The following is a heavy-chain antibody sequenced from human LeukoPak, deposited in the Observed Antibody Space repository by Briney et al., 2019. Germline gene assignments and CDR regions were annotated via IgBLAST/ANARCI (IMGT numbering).Heavy chain of an antibody. V-gene: IGHV3-7*01. Sequence: PSETLSLTCTVSGGSISSYYWSWVRQPPRKGLEWVANIKQDGSEKYYVDSVKGRFTISRDNAKNSLYLQMNSLRAEDTAVYYCARERSGSYFDYWGQGTLVTVSS. J-gene: IGHJ4*02. D-gene: IGHD1-26*01. CDR2: IKQDGSEK. CDR3: ARERSGSYFDY. CDR1: GGSISSYY.